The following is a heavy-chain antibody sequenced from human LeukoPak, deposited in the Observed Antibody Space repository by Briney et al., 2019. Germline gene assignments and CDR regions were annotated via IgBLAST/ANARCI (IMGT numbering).Heavy chain of an antibody. D-gene: IGHD2-8*01. CDR1: GFTFSSHR. CDR3: ARDTNGLAY. J-gene: IGHJ4*02. Sequence: GGSLRLSCAASGFTFSSHRMHWVRQAPGKGLVWVSCVSTDGSTTNYADSVKGRFTISRDNAKNTLYLQMNSLRVEDTAVYYCARDTNGLAYWGLGTRVTASS. CDR2: VSTDGSTT. V-gene: IGHV3-74*01.